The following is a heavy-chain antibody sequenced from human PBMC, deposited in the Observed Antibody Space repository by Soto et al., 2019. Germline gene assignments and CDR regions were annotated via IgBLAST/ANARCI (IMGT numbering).Heavy chain of an antibody. V-gene: IGHV4-4*07. CDR2: FYPSGNI. CDR3: ARCGLDYGMDV. Sequence: QVQLQESGPGLVKPSETLSLTCTVSGGSISSYYWCWIRQPAGKGPEWIGRFYPSGNINYNPSLKSRLTMSGDTSRNQFSLNLTSVTAADTAVYYCARCGLDYGMDVWGQGTTVTVSS. J-gene: IGHJ6*02. CDR1: GGSISSYY. D-gene: IGHD3-16*01.